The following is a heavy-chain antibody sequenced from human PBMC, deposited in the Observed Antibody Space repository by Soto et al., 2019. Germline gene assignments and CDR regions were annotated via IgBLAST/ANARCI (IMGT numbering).Heavy chain of an antibody. V-gene: IGHV1-3*01. CDR2: INAGNGNT. Sequence: ASVKVSCKASGYTFTSYAIHWVRQAPGQRLEWMGWINAGNGNTKYSQKFQGRVTITRDTSASAAYMELSSLRPEDTAVYYCASGSGPSSPDYWGKGTPVTVSS. CDR1: GYTFTSYA. CDR3: ASGSGPSSPDY. D-gene: IGHD3-10*01. J-gene: IGHJ4*02.